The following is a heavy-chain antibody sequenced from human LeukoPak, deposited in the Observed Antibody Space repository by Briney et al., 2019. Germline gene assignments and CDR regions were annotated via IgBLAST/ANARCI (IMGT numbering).Heavy chain of an antibody. J-gene: IGHJ5*02. CDR1: GGSITSYY. CDR3: ARGYSTSWPGWFDP. CDR2: LYYSGST. D-gene: IGHD6-13*01. V-gene: IGHV4-59*01. Sequence: SETLSLTCTASGGSITSYYWSWIRQPPGKGLEWIGYLYYSGSTNYNPSLKSRVTISVDTAKNQFSLKLSSVSAADTAVYYCARGYSTSWPGWFDPWGQGTLVTVSS.